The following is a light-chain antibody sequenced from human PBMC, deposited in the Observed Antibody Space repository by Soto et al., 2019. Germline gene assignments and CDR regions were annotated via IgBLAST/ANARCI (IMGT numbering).Light chain of an antibody. V-gene: IGKV1-27*01. J-gene: IGKJ1*01. Sequence: QMTQSPSSLSASVGDRVTITCRASQDISHYLAWYQQKPGKVPELLIYAASTLQSGVPSRFSGSGSGTDFTLTISSLQPEDFATYCCQKYNSVPRTFGQGTKVEIK. CDR2: AAS. CDR3: QKYNSVPRT. CDR1: QDISHY.